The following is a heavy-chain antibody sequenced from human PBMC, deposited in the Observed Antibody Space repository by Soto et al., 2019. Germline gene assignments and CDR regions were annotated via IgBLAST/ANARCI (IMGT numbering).Heavy chain of an antibody. Sequence: SETLSLTCIVSGESISSSSYYWGWTRQPPGKGLVWIGSINYSGRTYYNPSFKSRVTISIDTSKNQFSLKRSSVTATDTAVYYCARQRTTVVTQAYFAHWGQGALVTVS. CDR2: INYSGRT. V-gene: IGHV4-39*01. CDR3: ARQRTTVVTQAYFAH. CDR1: GESISSSSYY. D-gene: IGHD2-21*02. J-gene: IGHJ4*02.